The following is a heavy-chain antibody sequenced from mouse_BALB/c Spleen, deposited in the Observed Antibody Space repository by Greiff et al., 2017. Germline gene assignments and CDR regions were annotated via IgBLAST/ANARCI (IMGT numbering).Heavy chain of an antibody. CDR1: GFTFSSFG. CDR2: ISSGSSTI. V-gene: IGHV5-17*02. J-gene: IGHJ3*01. CDR3: ARGESWPWFAY. Sequence: EVMLVESGGGLVQPGGSRKLSCAASGFTFSSFGMHWVRQAPEKGLEWVAYISSGSSTIYYADTVKGRFTISRDNPKNTLFLQMTSLRSEDTAMYYCARGESWPWFAYWGQGTLVTVSA.